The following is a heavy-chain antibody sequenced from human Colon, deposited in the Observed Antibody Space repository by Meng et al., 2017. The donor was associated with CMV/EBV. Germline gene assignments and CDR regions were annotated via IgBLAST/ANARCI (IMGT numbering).Heavy chain of an antibody. V-gene: IGHV4-61*01. CDR2: IYHTGST. D-gene: IGHD3-3*01. CDR1: GGSVNRGSFH. J-gene: IGHJ5*02. Sequence: SETLSLTCSVSGGSVNRGSFHWTWIRQSPGKGLEWIGYIYHTGSTDFNPALKSRLTMSVDTSKNQFSLTLTSVTTADTGVYYCVRAFWSGYSAFDPWGQGTLVTVSS. CDR3: VRAFWSGYSAFDP.